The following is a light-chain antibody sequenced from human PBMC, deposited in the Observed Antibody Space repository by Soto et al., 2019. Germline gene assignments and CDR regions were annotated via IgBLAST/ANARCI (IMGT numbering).Light chain of an antibody. CDR2: GAS. V-gene: IGKV3-15*01. J-gene: IGKJ1*01. CDR3: QQYNNWPPWT. Sequence: EIVMTQSPATLSVSPGERATLSCRASQSVSNNLAWYQQKAGQAPRLLIYGASTRATGIPARFSGSGSGTEFTLTISSLQSEDFAAYSCQQYNNWPPWTFGQGTKVEIK. CDR1: QSVSNN.